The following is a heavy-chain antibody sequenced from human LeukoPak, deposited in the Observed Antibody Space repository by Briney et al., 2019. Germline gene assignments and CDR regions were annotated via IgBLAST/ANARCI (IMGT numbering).Heavy chain of an antibody. D-gene: IGHD6-19*01. V-gene: IGHV3-23*01. Sequence: GGSLRLSCAASGFTFSSYGMSWVRQAPGKGLEWVSAISGSGGTTYYADSVKGRFTISRDNSKNTLYLQMNSLRAEDTAVYYCAKDSSGWYIDYWGQGTLVTVSS. J-gene: IGHJ4*02. CDR3: AKDSSGWYIDY. CDR1: GFTFSSYG. CDR2: ISGSGGTT.